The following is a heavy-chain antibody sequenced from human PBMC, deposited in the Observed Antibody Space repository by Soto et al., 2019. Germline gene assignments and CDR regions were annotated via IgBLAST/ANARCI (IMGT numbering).Heavy chain of an antibody. CDR2: VSGSGNST. Sequence: PGGSLRLSCAASGFSFSDHAMTWVRQAPGKGLEWVSVVSGSGNSTYYADSVKGRFTISRDNSNNTLYLQMNSLRAEDTAIYYCAKPNLYCSSTSCYDYWGQGTLVTVSS. V-gene: IGHV3-23*01. CDR1: GFSFSDHA. CDR3: AKPNLYCSSTSCYDY. D-gene: IGHD2-2*01. J-gene: IGHJ4*02.